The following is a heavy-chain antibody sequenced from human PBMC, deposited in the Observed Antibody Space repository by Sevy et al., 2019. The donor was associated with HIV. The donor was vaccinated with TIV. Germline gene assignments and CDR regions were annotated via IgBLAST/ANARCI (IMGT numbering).Heavy chain of an antibody. CDR3: AGARYDSSGSFDAFDI. J-gene: IGHJ3*02. Sequence: GGSLRLSCAASGFTFYNYAMNWVRQAPGKGLEWVSTIFRSDETTYYADSVKARFTISRDNSKNTLYLQMNSLRTEDTALYYCAGARYDSSGSFDAFDIWGQGTMVTVSS. D-gene: IGHD3-22*01. CDR1: GFTFYNYA. V-gene: IGHV3-23*01. CDR2: IFRSDETT.